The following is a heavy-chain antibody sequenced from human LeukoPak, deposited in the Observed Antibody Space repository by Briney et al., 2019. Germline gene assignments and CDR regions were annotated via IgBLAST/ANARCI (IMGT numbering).Heavy chain of an antibody. Sequence: GASVKVSLKASVYTFTTYGLSWLRRAPGQGLEWRGGTSTCNGNINYEQKLQGRVTMTTVTSTSTAYMELRSLRSDDTAVYYCARDPTEDFWSGFYSYFDFWGQGTLVTVSS. CDR1: VYTFTTYG. CDR3: ARDPTEDFWSGFYSYFDF. J-gene: IGHJ4*02. CDR2: TSTCNGNI. D-gene: IGHD3-3*01. V-gene: IGHV1-18*01.